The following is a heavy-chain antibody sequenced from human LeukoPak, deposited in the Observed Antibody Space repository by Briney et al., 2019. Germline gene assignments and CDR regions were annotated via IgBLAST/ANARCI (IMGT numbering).Heavy chain of an antibody. Sequence: SETLSLTCTVSGGSISSGGYYWSWIRQHPGKGLEWIGYIYYSGSTYYSPSLKSRVTISVDTSKNQFSLKLSSVTAADTAVYYCARESTVTNISDYWGQGTLVTVSS. CDR3: ARESTVTNISDY. J-gene: IGHJ4*02. D-gene: IGHD4-17*01. CDR1: GGSISSGGYY. CDR2: IYYSGST. V-gene: IGHV4-31*03.